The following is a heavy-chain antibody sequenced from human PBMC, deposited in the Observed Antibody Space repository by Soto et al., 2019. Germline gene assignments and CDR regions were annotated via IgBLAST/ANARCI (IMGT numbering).Heavy chain of an antibody. J-gene: IGHJ4*02. CDR1: GFTFSNYA. CDR2: ISGSGST. V-gene: IGHV3-23*01. Sequence: GGSLRLSCAASGFTFSNYAVTWVRQAPGKGLEWVSTISGSGSTYYADSVKGRFTISRDNSKNTLYLQMNSLRAEDTAVYYCAKDQGSSWYEIDYWGQGTLVTVSS. CDR3: AKDQGSSWYEIDY. D-gene: IGHD6-13*01.